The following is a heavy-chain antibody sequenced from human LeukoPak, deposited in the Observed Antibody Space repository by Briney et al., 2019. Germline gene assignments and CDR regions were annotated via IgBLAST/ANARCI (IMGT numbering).Heavy chain of an antibody. D-gene: IGHD3-22*01. Sequence: GGSLRLSCAASGFTFSTFWMHWVRQAPGKGLVWVSRIKSDGSTNYADSVKGRFTISRDNANNTLSLQMNTLRPEDTGVYYCARAPSEIGGYYPEYFRHWGKGTLVTVSS. V-gene: IGHV3-74*01. CDR1: GFTFSTFW. CDR3: ARAPSEIGGYYPEYFRH. J-gene: IGHJ1*01. CDR2: IKSDGST.